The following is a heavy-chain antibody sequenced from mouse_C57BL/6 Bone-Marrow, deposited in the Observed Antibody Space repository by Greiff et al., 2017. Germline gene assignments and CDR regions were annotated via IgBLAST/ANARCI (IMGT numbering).Heavy chain of an antibody. CDR1: GYTFTSYW. CDR3: ARATGWLPPFAY. D-gene: IGHD2-2*01. Sequence: VKLQQPGAELVRPGTSVKLSCKASGYTFTSYWMHWVQQRPGQGLEWVGVIDPSDSYTNYNQKFKGKATLTVDTSSSTAYMQLSSLTSEDSAVYYCARATGWLPPFAYWGQGTLVTVSA. J-gene: IGHJ3*01. CDR2: IDPSDSYT. V-gene: IGHV1-59*01.